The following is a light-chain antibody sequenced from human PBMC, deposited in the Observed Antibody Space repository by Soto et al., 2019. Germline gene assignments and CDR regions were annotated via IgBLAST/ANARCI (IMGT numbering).Light chain of an antibody. CDR2: VNS. V-gene: IGLV1-40*01. J-gene: IGLJ3*02. CDR3: QSYDSSLSGWV. CDR1: SSNIGAGYD. Sequence: QSVLTQPPSVSGAPGQRVTISCTGSSSNIGAGYDVHWYQQLPGTAPKLLIYVNSNRPSGVHDRFSGSKSGTSASLAITGLQAEDEADSYCQSYDSSLSGWVFGGGTKLTVL.